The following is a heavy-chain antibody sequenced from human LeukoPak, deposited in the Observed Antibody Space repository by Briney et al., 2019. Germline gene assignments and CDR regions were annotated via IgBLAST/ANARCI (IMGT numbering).Heavy chain of an antibody. J-gene: IGHJ1*01. D-gene: IGHD3-10*01. V-gene: IGHV4-59*08. CDR2: ISYSGST. CDR1: GGSITSYY. CDR3: ARHNSGSGSILGN. Sequence: SETLSLTCTVSGGSITSYYWSWIRQPPGKGLEWIGHISYSGSTNYNPSLKSRVTASVDTSKNQFSLKLTSVTAADTAVYYCARHNSGSGSILGNWGQGTLVTVSS.